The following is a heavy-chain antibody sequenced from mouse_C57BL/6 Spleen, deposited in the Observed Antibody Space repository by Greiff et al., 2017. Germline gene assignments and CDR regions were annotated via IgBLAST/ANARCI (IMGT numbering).Heavy chain of an antibody. CDR2: IRNKANGYTT. CDR3: GSSRYYAMDY. J-gene: IGHJ4*01. D-gene: IGHD1-1*01. CDR1: GFTFTDYY. V-gene: IGHV7-3*01. Sequence: EVQGVESGGGLVQPGGSLSLSCAASGFTFTDYYMSWVRQPPGKALEWLGFIRNKANGYTTEYSASVKGRFTISRYNSQSILYLQMNALRAEDSATYYCGSSRYYAMDYWGQGTSVTVSS.